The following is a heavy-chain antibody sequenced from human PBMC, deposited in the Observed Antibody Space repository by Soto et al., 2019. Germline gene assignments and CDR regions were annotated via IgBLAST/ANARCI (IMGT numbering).Heavy chain of an antibody. CDR1: W. CDR2: IYPGDSDT. CDR3: ATHRYSGSPSLDY. Sequence: WIAWVRQMPGKGLEWMGTIYPGDSDTRYSPSFQGQVTISADKSISTAYLQWSSLKASDTAMYYCATHRYSGSPSLDYWGQGTLVTVSS. D-gene: IGHD1-26*01. V-gene: IGHV5-51*01. J-gene: IGHJ4*02.